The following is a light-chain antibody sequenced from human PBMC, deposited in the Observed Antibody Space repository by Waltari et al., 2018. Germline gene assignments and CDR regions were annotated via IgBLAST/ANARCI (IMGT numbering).Light chain of an antibody. V-gene: IGLV6-57*02. CDR2: EDN. CDR3: QSYDSSNHRV. Sequence: NFMLTQPHSVSESPGKTVTISCTGSSGSIASNYVQWDQQRPGSAPPTVIYEDNQRPSGVPDRFSGSIDSSSNSASLTISGLKTEDEADYYCQSYDSSNHRVFGGGTKLTVL. CDR1: SGSIASNY. J-gene: IGLJ3*02.